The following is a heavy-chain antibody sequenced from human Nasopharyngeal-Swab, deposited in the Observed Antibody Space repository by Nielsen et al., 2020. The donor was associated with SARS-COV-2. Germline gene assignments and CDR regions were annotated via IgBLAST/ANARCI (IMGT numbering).Heavy chain of an antibody. D-gene: IGHD3-10*01. J-gene: IGHJ6*02. CDR1: GFTFSSYG. CDR2: ISYDRSNK. CDR3: ANGLGFGELFLPYYYYGMDV. Sequence: GESLKISCAASGFTFSSYGMHWVRQAPGKGLEWVAVISYDRSNKYYADSVKGRLTISRDNSKNTLYLQMNSLRAEDTAVYYCANGLGFGELFLPYYYYGMDVWGQGTTVTVSS. V-gene: IGHV3-30*18.